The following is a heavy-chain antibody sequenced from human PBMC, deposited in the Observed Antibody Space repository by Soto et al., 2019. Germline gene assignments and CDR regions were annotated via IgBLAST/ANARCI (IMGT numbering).Heavy chain of an antibody. D-gene: IGHD2-21*02. J-gene: IGHJ6*03. CDR3: ARARVTKGYYYSYWDV. CDR2: FDPEDGET. V-gene: IGHV1-24*01. Sequence: ASVKVSCKVSGYTLTELSMHWVRQAPGKGLEWMGGFDPEDGETIYAQKFQGRVTINPDTSKNQFSLQLNSVTPEDTAVYYCARARVTKGYYYSYWDVWGKGTTVTVS. CDR1: GYTLTELS.